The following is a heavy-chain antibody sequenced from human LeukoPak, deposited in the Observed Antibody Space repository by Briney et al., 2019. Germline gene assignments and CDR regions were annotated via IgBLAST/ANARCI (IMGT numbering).Heavy chain of an antibody. CDR2: IYYSGST. J-gene: IGHJ6*02. CDR1: GGSISSSSYY. D-gene: IGHD5-18*01. Sequence: SETLSLTCTVSGGSISSSSYYWGWIRQPPGKGLEWIGSIYYSGSTYYNPSLKSRVTISVDTSKNQFSLKLSFVTAADTAVYYCARRGYSYGYSYGMDVWGQGTTVTVSS. CDR3: ARRGYSYGYSYGMDV. V-gene: IGHV4-39*01.